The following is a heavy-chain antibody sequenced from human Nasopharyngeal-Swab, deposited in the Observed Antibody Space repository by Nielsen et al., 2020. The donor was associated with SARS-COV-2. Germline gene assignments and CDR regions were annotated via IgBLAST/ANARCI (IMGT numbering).Heavy chain of an antibody. D-gene: IGHD6-19*01. CDR2: ISAYNGNT. CDR3: AREIGIAVAGTLYYYGMDV. J-gene: IGHJ6*02. CDR1: GYTFTIYG. V-gene: IGHV1-18*01. Sequence: ASVNVSCKASGYTFTIYGISWVRQAPGQGLEWMGWISAYNGNTNYAQKLQGRVTMTTDTSTSTAYMELRSLRSDDTAVYYCAREIGIAVAGTLYYYGMDVWGQGTTVTVSS.